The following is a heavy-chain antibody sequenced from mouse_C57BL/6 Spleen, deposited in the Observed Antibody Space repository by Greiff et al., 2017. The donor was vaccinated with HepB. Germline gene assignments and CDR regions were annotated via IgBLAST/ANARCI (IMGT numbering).Heavy chain of an antibody. CDR2: IYPGDGDT. J-gene: IGHJ1*03. CDR1: GYAFSSSW. D-gene: IGHD1-1*01. Sequence: QVQLQQSGPELVKPGASVKISCKASGYAFSSSWMNWVKQRPGKGLEWIGRIYPGDGDTNYNGKFKGKATLTADKSSSTAYMQLSSLTSEDSAVYFCARDVIYYYGSSAWYFDVWGTGTTVTVSS. CDR3: ARDVIYYYGSSAWYFDV. V-gene: IGHV1-82*01.